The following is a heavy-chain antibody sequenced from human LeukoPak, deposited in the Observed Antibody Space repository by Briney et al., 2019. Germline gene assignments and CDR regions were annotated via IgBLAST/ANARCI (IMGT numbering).Heavy chain of an antibody. V-gene: IGHV1-18*01. D-gene: IGHD3-10*01. J-gene: IGHJ5*02. CDR1: GYTFTSYG. Sequence: ASVKVSCKASGYTFTSYGISWVRQAPGQGLEWMGWISAYNGNTNYAQKLQGRVTMTTDTSTSTAYMELRSLRSDDTAVYYCARDSMVRGVPWGNWFDPWGQGTLVTVSS. CDR2: ISAYNGNT. CDR3: ARDSMVRGVPWGNWFDP.